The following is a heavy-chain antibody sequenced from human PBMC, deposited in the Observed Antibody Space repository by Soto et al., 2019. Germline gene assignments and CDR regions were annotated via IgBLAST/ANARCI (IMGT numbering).Heavy chain of an antibody. V-gene: IGHV3-74*03. CDR1: GFTFSTYW. CDR2: IKSDGKTT. Sequence: GGSLRLSCAASGFTFSTYWMHWVRQAPGKGLVWVSLIKSDGKTTTYADSVKGRFTVSRDNAKNTLYLQMTSLRAEDTAVYYCARDRDLSPWGQGTLVTVSS. J-gene: IGHJ5*02. D-gene: IGHD3-3*01. CDR3: ARDRDLSP.